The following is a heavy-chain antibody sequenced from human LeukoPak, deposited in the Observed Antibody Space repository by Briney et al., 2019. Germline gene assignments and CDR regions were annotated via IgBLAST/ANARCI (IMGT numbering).Heavy chain of an antibody. Sequence: PGGSLRLSCAASGFTFSSYWMNWARQAPGKGLEWVGRIKSKTDGGTTDYAAPVKGRFTISRDDSKNTLYLQMNSLKTEDTAVYYCTTANPIIVVVVAAFDYWGQGTLVTVSS. CDR3: TTANPIIVVVVAAFDY. CDR1: GFTFSSYW. J-gene: IGHJ4*02. V-gene: IGHV3-15*07. D-gene: IGHD2-15*01. CDR2: IKSKTDGGTT.